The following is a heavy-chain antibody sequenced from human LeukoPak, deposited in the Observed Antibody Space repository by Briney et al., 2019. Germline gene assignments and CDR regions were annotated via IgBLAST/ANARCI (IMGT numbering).Heavy chain of an antibody. CDR2: MNPNSGNT. CDR3: ATLTRHSSGWDYMDV. J-gene: IGHJ6*03. V-gene: IGHV1-8*01. D-gene: IGHD6-19*01. CDR1: GYTFTSYD. Sequence: ASVKVSCKASGYTFTSYDINWVRQATGQGLEWMGWMNPNSGNTGYAQKFQGRVTMTRDTSTSTVYMELSSLRSEDTAVYYCATLTRHSSGWDYMDVWGKGTTVTVSS.